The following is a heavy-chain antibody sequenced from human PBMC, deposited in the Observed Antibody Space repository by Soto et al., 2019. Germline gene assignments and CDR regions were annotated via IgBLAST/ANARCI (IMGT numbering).Heavy chain of an antibody. CDR2: ISFDGSKK. CDR3: AREDDYGYRYINYGLDV. V-gene: IGHV3-30-3*01. J-gene: IGHJ6*02. Sequence: GGSLRLSCAASGFTFNIYALHWVRQAPGKGLEWVAVISFDGSKKYYSDSVKGRFTISRDNLKNTLYLQMNNLRVEDAALYFCAREDDYGYRYINYGLDVWGQGTTVTVSS. D-gene: IGHD4-17*01. CDR1: GFTFNIYA.